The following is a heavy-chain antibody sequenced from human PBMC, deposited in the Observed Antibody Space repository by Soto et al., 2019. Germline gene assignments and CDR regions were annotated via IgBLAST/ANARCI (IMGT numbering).Heavy chain of an antibody. CDR1: GFTFSSFG. Sequence: EQLAESGGGVVQSGRSLRLSCEASGFTFSSFGMHWVRQAPGKGLEWVAVISYDRSDTYFADSVKGRFTISRDNSKNTVYLQMNSLRVEDTAVYYCVKDIHFLGIWYFDLWGRGSLVSVSS. CDR2: ISYDRSDT. V-gene: IGHV3-30*18. J-gene: IGHJ2*01. CDR3: VKDIHFLGIWYFDL. D-gene: IGHD3-16*01.